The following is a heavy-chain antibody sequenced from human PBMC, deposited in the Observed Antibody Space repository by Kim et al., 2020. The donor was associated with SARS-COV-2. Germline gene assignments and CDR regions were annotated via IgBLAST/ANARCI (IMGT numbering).Heavy chain of an antibody. J-gene: IGHJ6*02. Sequence: SETLSLTCTVSGGSISSYYWSWIRQPPGKGLEWIGYIYYSGSTNYNPSLKSRVTISVDTSKNQFSLKLSSVTAADTAVYYCARHGGNYPSADYYYYGMDVWGQGTTVTVSS. CDR1: GGSISSYY. D-gene: IGHD4-4*01. CDR2: IYYSGST. V-gene: IGHV4-59*08. CDR3: ARHGGNYPSADYYYYGMDV.